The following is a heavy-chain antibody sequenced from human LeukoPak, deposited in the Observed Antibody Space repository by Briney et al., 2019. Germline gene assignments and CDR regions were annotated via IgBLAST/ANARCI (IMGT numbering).Heavy chain of an antibody. V-gene: IGHV3-23*01. CDR1: GFTVSSNY. Sequence: GGSRRLSCAASGFTVSSNYMSWVRQAPGKGLEWVSSISGSGGTTYYADSVKGRFTISRDNSKNTLYLQMNSLRAEDTAVYYCAKVAHYYGSGSYYEYYFDYWGQGTLVTVSS. CDR3: AKVAHYYGSGSYYEYYFDY. D-gene: IGHD3-10*01. CDR2: ISGSGGTT. J-gene: IGHJ4*02.